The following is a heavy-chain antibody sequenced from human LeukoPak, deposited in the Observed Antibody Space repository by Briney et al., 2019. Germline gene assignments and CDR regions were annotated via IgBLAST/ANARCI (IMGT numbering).Heavy chain of an antibody. CDR1: GFTFSSYA. D-gene: IGHD2-2*01. Sequence: GGSLRLSCAASGFTFSSYAMSWVRQAPGKGLEWVSAISGSGGSTYYADSVKGRFTISRDNSKNTLYLQMNSLRAEDTAVYYCARHAEYCSSTSCHYYFDYWGQGTLVTVSS. V-gene: IGHV3-23*01. CDR3: ARHAEYCSSTSCHYYFDY. CDR2: ISGSGGST. J-gene: IGHJ4*02.